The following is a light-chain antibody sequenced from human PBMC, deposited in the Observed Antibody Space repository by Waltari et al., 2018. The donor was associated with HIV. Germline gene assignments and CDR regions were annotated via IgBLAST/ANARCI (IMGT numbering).Light chain of an antibody. V-gene: IGLV1-40*01. J-gene: IGLJ3*02. CDR2: GNS. Sequence: QSVLTQPPSVSGAPGQRVTISCTGNSFNIGAGYDVHWYQQFPGTAPRLLIHGNSSRPAGVRDRVSVSTSDTSASLASTGLEAEDEADYYCQSYDRSLTGWVFGGGTKLTVL. CDR1: SFNIGAGYD. CDR3: QSYDRSLTGWV.